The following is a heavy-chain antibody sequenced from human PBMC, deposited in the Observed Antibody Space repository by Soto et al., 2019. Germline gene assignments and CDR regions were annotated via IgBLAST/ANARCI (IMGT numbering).Heavy chain of an antibody. CDR3: ARASTGSGFDY. D-gene: IGHD3-10*01. V-gene: IGHV1-8*01. Sequence: RXSVKVSCKASAYTFTSYDINWVRQATGQGLEWMGWMNPNSGNTGYAQKFQGRVTMTRNTSISTAYMELSSLRSEDTAVYYCARASTGSGFDYWGQGTLVTVSS. CDR1: AYTFTSYD. CDR2: MNPNSGNT. J-gene: IGHJ4*02.